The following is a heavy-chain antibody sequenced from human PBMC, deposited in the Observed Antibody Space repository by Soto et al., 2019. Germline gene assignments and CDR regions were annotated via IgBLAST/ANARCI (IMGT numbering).Heavy chain of an antibody. CDR3: AKVSTGYYYYFDS. Sequence: SLRLSCAASGFTFSSYAMSWVRQAPGKGLEWVSGIGGSGSSTFYADSVKGRFTISRDNSKNTLYLQMNSLRAEDTAVYHCAKVSTGYYYYFDSWGRGTLVTVSS. CDR1: GFTFSSYA. V-gene: IGHV3-23*01. J-gene: IGHJ4*02. D-gene: IGHD3-9*01. CDR2: IGGSGSST.